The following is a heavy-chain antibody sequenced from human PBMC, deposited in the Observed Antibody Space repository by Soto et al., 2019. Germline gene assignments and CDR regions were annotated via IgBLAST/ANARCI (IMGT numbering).Heavy chain of an antibody. CDR3: ARHWYSWNYKNWFDP. D-gene: IGHD1-7*01. V-gene: IGHV5-10-1*01. CDR1: GYSFTSYW. Sequence: GESLKISCKGSGYSFTSYWISWVRQMPGKGLEWMGRIDPSDSYTNYSPSFQGHVTISADKSISTAYLQWSSLKASDTAMYYCARHWYSWNYKNWFDPWGQGTLVTSPQ. CDR2: IDPSDSYT. J-gene: IGHJ5*02.